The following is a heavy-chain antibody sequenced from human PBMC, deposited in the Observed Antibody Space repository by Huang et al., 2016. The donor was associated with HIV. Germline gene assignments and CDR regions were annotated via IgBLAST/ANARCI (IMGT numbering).Heavy chain of an antibody. CDR2: INGGNGDT. J-gene: IGHJ4*02. Sequence: QVQLVQSGAEVKKPGTSVQVSCKTSGYTFSSHALHWLRQAPGQRPEWMGWINGGNGDTKYSQKFQGRVTMTSDTAANIGYMELNSLLSEDTAVYYCARDPLDIRRHFDFWGQGSLVTVSS. CDR3: ARDPLDIRRHFDF. V-gene: IGHV1-3*01. CDR1: GYTFSSHA. D-gene: IGHD3-3*01.